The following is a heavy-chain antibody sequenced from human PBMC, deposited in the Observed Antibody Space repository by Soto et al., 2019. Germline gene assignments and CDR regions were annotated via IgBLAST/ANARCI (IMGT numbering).Heavy chain of an antibody. CDR2: IIPILGIA. V-gene: IGHV1-69*08. D-gene: IGHD4-17*01. CDR1: GGTFSSYT. J-gene: IGHJ6*02. CDR3: ARDPGPTVTTNGMDV. Sequence: QVQLVQSGAEVKKPGSSVKVSCKASGGTFSSYTISWVRQAPGQGLEWMGRIIPILGIANYAQKFQGRVTITADKSTSTAYMELSSLRSEDTAVYYCARDPGPTVTTNGMDVWGQGTTVTVSS.